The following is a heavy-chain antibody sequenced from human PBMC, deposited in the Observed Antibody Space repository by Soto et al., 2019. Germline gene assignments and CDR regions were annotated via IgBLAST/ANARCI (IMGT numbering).Heavy chain of an antibody. CDR3: AKENYDSSGSSFDN. CDR2: MSGSGGST. CDR1: GFTFSSYA. V-gene: IGHV3-23*01. J-gene: IGHJ4*02. Sequence: GGSLRLSCAASGFTFSSYAMSWVRQAPGKGLEWVSTMSGSGGSTDYADSVKGRFTISRDNSKNTLYLQMNSLRAEDTAIYYCAKENYDSSGSSFDNWGQGTLVTVSS. D-gene: IGHD3-22*01.